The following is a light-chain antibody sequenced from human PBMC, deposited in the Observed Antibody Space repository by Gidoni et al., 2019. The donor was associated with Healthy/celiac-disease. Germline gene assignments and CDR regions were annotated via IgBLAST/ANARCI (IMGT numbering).Light chain of an antibody. Sequence: QSVLTQPPSASGNPGPRVTISCTGSSSNIGSNYVYWYQQLPGTAPNLLIYRNNQRPTGVPDRFSGSKSGTAASLAIRGLRSEYEADYYCAAWDDSLSVYVVFGGGTKLTVL. CDR1: SSNIGSNY. CDR2: RNN. CDR3: AAWDDSLSVYVV. J-gene: IGLJ2*01. V-gene: IGLV1-47*01.